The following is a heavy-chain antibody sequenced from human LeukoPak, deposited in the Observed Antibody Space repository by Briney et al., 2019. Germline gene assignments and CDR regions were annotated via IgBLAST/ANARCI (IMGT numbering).Heavy chain of an antibody. CDR1: GFTFSSYA. Sequence: PGGSLRLSCAASGFTFSSYAMHWVRQAPGKGLEWVAVISYDGSNKYYADSVKGRFTISRDNSKNTLYLQMKSLRAEDTAVYYCAKRDYWGQGTLVTVSS. J-gene: IGHJ4*02. V-gene: IGHV3-30*04. CDR2: ISYDGSNK. CDR3: AKRDY.